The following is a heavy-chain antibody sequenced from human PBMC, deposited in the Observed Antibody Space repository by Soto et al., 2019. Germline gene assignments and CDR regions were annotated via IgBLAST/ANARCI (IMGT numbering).Heavy chain of an antibody. D-gene: IGHD2-2*01. CDR2: IYYSGNT. CDR3: TKGGLYGFDP. Sequence: SETLSLTCNVSGVSITYYYWSWFRQPPGRGLEWIGYIYYSGNTDYNPSLKSRVAISVDTSKNQFYLRLSSVTAADTAVYYCTKGGLYGFDPWGEGTLVTVSS. V-gene: IGHV4-59*01. CDR1: GVSITYYY. J-gene: IGHJ5*02.